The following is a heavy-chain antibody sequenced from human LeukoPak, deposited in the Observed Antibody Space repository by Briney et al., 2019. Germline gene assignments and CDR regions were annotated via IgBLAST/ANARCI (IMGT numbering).Heavy chain of an antibody. J-gene: IGHJ4*02. V-gene: IGHV3-48*02. CDR3: ARHGFDY. CDR1: GFXFSSYG. Sequence: GGSLRLSCAASGFXFSSYGINWVRQAPGKGLEWISYISTSSSTIYYADSVKGRLTISRDNAKNSLYLQMNSPRDEDTAVYYCARHGFDYWGQGTLVTVSS. CDR2: ISTSSSTI.